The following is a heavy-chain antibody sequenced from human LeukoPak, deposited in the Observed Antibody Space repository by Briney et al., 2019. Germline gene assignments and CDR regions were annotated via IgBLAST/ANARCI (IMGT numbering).Heavy chain of an antibody. CDR2: ISSSSSYI. CDR3: ARHRSGGSQDDAFDI. J-gene: IGHJ3*02. D-gene: IGHD2-15*01. V-gene: IGHV3-21*01. CDR1: GFIFSSYS. Sequence: PGGSLRLSCAASGFIFSSYSMNWVRQAPGKGVEWVSSISSSSSYIYYVDSVKGRFNISRDNAKNSLYLQMNSLRAEDTAVYYCARHRSGGSQDDAFDIWGQGTMVTVSS.